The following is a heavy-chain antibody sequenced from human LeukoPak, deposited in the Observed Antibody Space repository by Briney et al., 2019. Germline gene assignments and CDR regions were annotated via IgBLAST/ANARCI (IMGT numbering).Heavy chain of an antibody. CDR1: GGTFSSYA. V-gene: IGHV1-69*06. CDR2: IIPIFGTA. Sequence: ASVKVSCKASGGTFSSYAISWVRQAPGQGLEWMGGIIPIFGTANYAQKFQGRVTITADKSTSTAYMELSSLRSEDTAVYYCARDYLLNWNHNWFDPWGQGTLVTVSS. J-gene: IGHJ5*02. D-gene: IGHD1-20*01. CDR3: ARDYLLNWNHNWFDP.